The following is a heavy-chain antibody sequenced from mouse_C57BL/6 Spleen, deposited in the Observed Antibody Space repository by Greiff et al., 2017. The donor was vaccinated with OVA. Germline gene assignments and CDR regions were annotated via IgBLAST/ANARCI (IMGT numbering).Heavy chain of an antibody. D-gene: IGHD2-2*01. CDR3: AQIRIYYGFHYFDY. CDR2: IWWNDDK. Sequence: QVTLKVSGPGILQPSPTLSLSCSFSGFSLSTSNMGIGWIRQPSGKGLEWLAHIWWNDDKYYNPSLKSRPTISKDTSNNQVCLKITSVDTADTATYYCAQIRIYYGFHYFDYWGQGTTLTVSS. V-gene: IGHV8-5*01. CDR1: GFSLSTSNMG. J-gene: IGHJ2*01.